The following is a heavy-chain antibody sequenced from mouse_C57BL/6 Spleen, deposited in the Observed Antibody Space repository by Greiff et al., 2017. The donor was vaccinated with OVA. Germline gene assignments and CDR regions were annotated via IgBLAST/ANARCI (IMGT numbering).Heavy chain of an antibody. CDR3: SRRRRQGSAWYFDV. V-gene: IGHV1-80*01. CDR1: GYAFSSYW. J-gene: IGHJ1*03. Sequence: QVQLQQSGAELVKPGASVKISCKASGYAFSSYWMNWVKQRPGKGLEWIGQIYPGDGDTYYNGKFKGKATLTADKSSSTAYMQLSSLPSVDSAVYFGSRRRRQGSAWYFDVWGTGTTVTVSS. D-gene: IGHD1-2*01. CDR2: IYPGDGDT.